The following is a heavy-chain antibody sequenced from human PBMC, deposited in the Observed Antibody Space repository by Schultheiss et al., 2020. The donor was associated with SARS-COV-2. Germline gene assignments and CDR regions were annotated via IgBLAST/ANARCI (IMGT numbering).Heavy chain of an antibody. Sequence: SETLSLTCAVYGGSFSGYYWSWIRQPAGKGLEWIGRIYPSGSTYYNPSLKSRVTISVDTSKNQFSLKLSSVTAADTAVYYCAKDRGSSWYRGAFDIWGQGTTVTVSS. V-gene: IGHV4-59*10. CDR2: IYPSGST. D-gene: IGHD6-13*01. CDR3: AKDRGSSWYRGAFDI. J-gene: IGHJ3*02. CDR1: GGSFSGYY.